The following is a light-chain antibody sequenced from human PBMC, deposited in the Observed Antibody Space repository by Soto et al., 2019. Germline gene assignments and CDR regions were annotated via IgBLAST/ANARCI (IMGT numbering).Light chain of an antibody. Sequence: DMEMTQSPSSLSASVGDRVTITCRASQSISNYLNWYQHKPGKVPKLLIYAASSLQSGVPTRFSGSGSVTDFTLTINSLQPEDFATYYCQQSYGTPLTFGGGTKIESK. V-gene: IGKV1-39*01. CDR3: QQSYGTPLT. CDR2: AAS. J-gene: IGKJ4*01. CDR1: QSISNY.